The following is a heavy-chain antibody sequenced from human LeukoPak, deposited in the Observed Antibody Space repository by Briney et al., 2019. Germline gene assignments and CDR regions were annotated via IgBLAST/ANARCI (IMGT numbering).Heavy chain of an antibody. CDR2: IIPIFGTA. V-gene: IGHV1-69*13. D-gene: IGHD3-3*01. J-gene: IGHJ6*02. CDR1: GYTFTSYG. CDR3: ARITIFGVVKNGMDV. Sequence: SVKVSCKASGYTFTSYGISWVRQAPGQGLEWMGGIIPIFGTANYAQKFQGRVTITADESTSTAYMELSSLRSEDTAVYYCARITIFGVVKNGMDVWGQGTTVTVSS.